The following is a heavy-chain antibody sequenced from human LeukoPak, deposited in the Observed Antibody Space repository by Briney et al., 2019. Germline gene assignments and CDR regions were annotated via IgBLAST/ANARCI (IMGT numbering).Heavy chain of an antibody. V-gene: IGHV4-59*01. CDR1: GGSISSYY. CDR2: IYYSGST. CDR3: ARIKTLTGDPDAFDT. D-gene: IGHD7-27*01. J-gene: IGHJ3*02. Sequence: SETLSLTCTVSGGSISSYYWSWIRQPPGKGLEWIGYIYYSGSTNYNPSLKSRVTISVDTSKNQFSLKLSSVTAADTAVYYCARIKTLTGDPDAFDTWGQGTMVTVSS.